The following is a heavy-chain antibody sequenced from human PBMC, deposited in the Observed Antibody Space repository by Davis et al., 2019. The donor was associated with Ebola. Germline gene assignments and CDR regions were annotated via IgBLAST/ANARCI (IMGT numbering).Heavy chain of an antibody. Sequence: ASVKVSCKASGYTFTSYAMNWVRQAPGQGLEWMGWINTNTGNPTYAQGFTGRFVFSLDTSVSTAYLQISSLKAEDTAVYYCARDVGVGATSNGDAFDIWGQGTMVTVSS. J-gene: IGHJ3*02. V-gene: IGHV7-4-1*02. D-gene: IGHD1-26*01. CDR3: ARDVGVGATSNGDAFDI. CDR1: GYTFTSYA. CDR2: INTNTGNP.